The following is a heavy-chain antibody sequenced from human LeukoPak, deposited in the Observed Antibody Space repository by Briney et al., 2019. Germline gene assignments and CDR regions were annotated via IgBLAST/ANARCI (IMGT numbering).Heavy chain of an antibody. D-gene: IGHD1-14*01. CDR2: IYYSGST. CDR3: AREQPAGFDP. CDR1: GGSISSYY. V-gene: IGHV4-59*01. J-gene: IGHJ5*02. Sequence: PSETLSLTCTVSGGSISSYYWSWIRQPPGKGLEWIGYIYYSGSTNYNPSLKSRVTISVDMSKNQFSLKLSSVTAADTAVYYCAREQPAGFDPWGQGTLVTVSS.